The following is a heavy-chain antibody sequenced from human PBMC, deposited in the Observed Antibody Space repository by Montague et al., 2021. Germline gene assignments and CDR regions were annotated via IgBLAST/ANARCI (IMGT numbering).Heavy chain of an antibody. J-gene: IGHJ5*02. V-gene: IGHV4-39*07. CDR1: GASITSHLYS. CDR3: ARVFSSWYVAWFAP. CDR2: IYYRGPS. Sequence: SETLSLTCAVTGASITSHLYSSCWIPHSPATALDCMGSIYYRGPSFLQPSLKRRSTMAVDTSKNQFSLKLSSVTAADTAIYYCARVFSSWYVAWFAPWGQGDPVSVS. D-gene: IGHD6-13*01.